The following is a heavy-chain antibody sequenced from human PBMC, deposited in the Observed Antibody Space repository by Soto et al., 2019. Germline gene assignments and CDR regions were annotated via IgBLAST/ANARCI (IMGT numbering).Heavy chain of an antibody. J-gene: IGHJ6*02. D-gene: IGHD6-6*01. CDR2: IWYDGSNK. Sequence: GGSLRLSCAASGFTFSSYGMHWVRQAPGKGLEWVAVIWYDGSNKYYADSVKGRFTISRDNSKNTLYLQMNSLRAEDTAVYYCARDGLELASEQTTDMDVWGQGTTVTVSS. V-gene: IGHV3-33*01. CDR1: GFTFSSYG. CDR3: ARDGLELASEQTTDMDV.